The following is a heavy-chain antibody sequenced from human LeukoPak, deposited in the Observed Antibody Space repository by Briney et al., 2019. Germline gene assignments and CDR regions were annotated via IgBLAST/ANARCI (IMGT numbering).Heavy chain of an antibody. CDR3: ARHEPYRVPVAGTYYSYPMDV. J-gene: IGHJ6*02. CDR1: GGSFSGYY. Sequence: SETLSLTCAVYGGSFSGYYWSWIRQPPGKGLEWIGEINHSGSTNYNPSLKSRVTISVDTSKNQFSLKLSSVTAADTAVYYCARHEPYRVPVAGTYYSYPMDVWGQGTTVTVSS. V-gene: IGHV4-34*01. D-gene: IGHD6-19*01. CDR2: INHSGST.